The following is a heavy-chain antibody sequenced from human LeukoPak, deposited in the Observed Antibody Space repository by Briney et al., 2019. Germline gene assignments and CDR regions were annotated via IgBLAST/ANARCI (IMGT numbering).Heavy chain of an antibody. V-gene: IGHV4-59*01. CDR1: GGSISSYY. CDR3: ARWSRGNYYDSSGLDY. D-gene: IGHD3-22*01. CDR2: IYYSGST. Sequence: NTSETLSLTCTVSGGSISSYYWSWIRRPAGKGLEWIGYIYYSGSTNYNPSLKSRVTISVDTSKNQFSLKLSSVTAADTAVYYCARWSRGNYYDSSGLDYWGQGTLVTVSS. J-gene: IGHJ4*02.